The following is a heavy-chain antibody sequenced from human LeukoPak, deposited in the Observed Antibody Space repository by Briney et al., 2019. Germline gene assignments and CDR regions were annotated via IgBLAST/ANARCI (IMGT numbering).Heavy chain of an antibody. CDR1: GASISPYY. Sequence: SETLSLTRTVSGASISPYYWSWIRQPPGKGLEWIGYIYYSGSTNHNPSLKSRVTMSVDTSKNQFSLKLTSVTAADTAVYYCARLYGSGGYYNELDYWGQGALVTVSS. V-gene: IGHV4-59*01. D-gene: IGHD3-10*01. CDR3: ARLYGSGGYYNELDY. J-gene: IGHJ4*02. CDR2: IYYSGST.